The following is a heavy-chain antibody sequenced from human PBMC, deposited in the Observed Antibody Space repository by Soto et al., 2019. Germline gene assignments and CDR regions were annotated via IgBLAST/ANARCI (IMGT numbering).Heavy chain of an antibody. V-gene: IGHV4-59*01. CDR3: ARAAAEGYYYYYYIDV. Sequence: SETLSLTCTVSGGSISNYYWSWIRQPPGKGLEWIGYIHYSGSTNYNPSLKSRVTISVDTSKNQFSLKLSSVTAADTAVYYCARAAAEGYYYYYYIDVWGKGTTVTVSS. CDR1: GGSISNYY. J-gene: IGHJ6*03. D-gene: IGHD6-13*01. CDR2: IHYSGST.